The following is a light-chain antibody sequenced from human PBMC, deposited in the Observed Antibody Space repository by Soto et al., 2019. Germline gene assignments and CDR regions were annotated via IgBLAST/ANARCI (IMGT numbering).Light chain of an antibody. CDR2: LGS. Sequence: EIVVTQSPLSLPVTPGEPASISCKSSQSLLHSNGNTYLDWYLQKPGQSPQLLIYLGSNRASGVPDRFSGSGSGTDFTLNISRVEAEYVGVYYCMQALHARTFGQGTKVEIK. CDR3: MQALHART. V-gene: IGKV2-28*01. CDR1: QSLLHSNGNTY. J-gene: IGKJ1*01.